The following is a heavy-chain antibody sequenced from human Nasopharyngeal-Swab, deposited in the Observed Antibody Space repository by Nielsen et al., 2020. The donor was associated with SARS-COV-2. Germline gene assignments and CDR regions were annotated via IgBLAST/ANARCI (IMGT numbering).Heavy chain of an antibody. CDR2: INGDSSAK. J-gene: IGHJ3*02. D-gene: IGHD1-1*01. Sequence: GESLKISCVASGFTFRSRSMNWVRQAPGKGLEWVSYINGDSSAKYYVDSVKGRFTIPRDNAKNSLYLQMNSLRVEDTAVYYCVRDGYTTGRNDAFDIWGQGTMVTVSS. CDR3: VRDGYTTGRNDAFDI. CDR1: GFTFRSRS. V-gene: IGHV3-48*01.